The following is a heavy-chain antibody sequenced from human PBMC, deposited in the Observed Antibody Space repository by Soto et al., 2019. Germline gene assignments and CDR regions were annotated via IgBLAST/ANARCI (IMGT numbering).Heavy chain of an antibody. CDR1: GGSISSYY. CDR2: IYYSGST. D-gene: IGHD6-6*01. V-gene: IGHV4-59*01. CDR3: ARGLRQLLGGXXXXXXDV. J-gene: IGHJ6*03. Sequence: SETLSLTCTVSGGSISSYYWSWIRQPPGKGLEWIGYIYYSGSTNYNPSLKSRVTISVDTSKNQFSLKLSSVTAADTAVYYCARGLRQLLGGXXXXXXDVWGKGTTVTXS.